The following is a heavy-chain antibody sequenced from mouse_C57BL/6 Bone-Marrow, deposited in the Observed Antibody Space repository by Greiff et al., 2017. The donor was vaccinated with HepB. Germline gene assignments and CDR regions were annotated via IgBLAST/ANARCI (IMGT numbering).Heavy chain of an antibody. CDR3: ASPLLGLPWFAY. Sequence: VQLQESGPGLVQPSQSLSITCTVSGFSLTSYGVHWVRQSPGKGLEWLGVIWSGGSTDYNAAFISRLSISKDNSKSQVFFKMNSLQADDTAIYYCASPLLGLPWFAYWGQGTLVTVSA. CDR2: IWSGGST. D-gene: IGHD4-1*01. J-gene: IGHJ3*01. CDR1: GFSLTSYG. V-gene: IGHV2-2*01.